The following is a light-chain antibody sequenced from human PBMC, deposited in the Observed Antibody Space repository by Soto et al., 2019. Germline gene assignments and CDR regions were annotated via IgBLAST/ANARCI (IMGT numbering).Light chain of an antibody. Sequence: EIVLTQSPGTLSLSPGKRATLSCRASQSVSSSSFAWYQKKPGPAPRLLIYGVSSRATGIPDRFSGSGSGTDFTLTISRLEPEDVAIYFCHYYGSSPGTFGQGTKVEIK. J-gene: IGKJ1*01. CDR1: QSVSSSS. CDR2: GVS. CDR3: HYYGSSPGT. V-gene: IGKV3-20*01.